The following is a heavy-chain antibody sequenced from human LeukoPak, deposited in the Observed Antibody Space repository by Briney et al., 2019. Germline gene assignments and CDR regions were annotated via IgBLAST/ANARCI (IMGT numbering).Heavy chain of an antibody. CDR3: RSEVRLTSVFDF. CDR1: RLAYRIFP. D-gene: IGHD3-3*01. V-gene: IGHV3-30*14. Sequence: GRSLRLSSAAQRLAYRIFPTPWVRHAPDKGREWGAVLSYTGSNKHYADSPKRRFTICRDNSKNTLYLQMNRLRAGDTAVYYCRSEVRLTSVFDFWRRGTMASVS. J-gene: IGHJ3*01. CDR2: LSYTGSNK.